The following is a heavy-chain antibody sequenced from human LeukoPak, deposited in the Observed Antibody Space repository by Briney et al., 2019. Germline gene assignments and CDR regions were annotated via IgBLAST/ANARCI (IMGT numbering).Heavy chain of an antibody. CDR1: GFTFSSYA. V-gene: IGHV3-30*04. Sequence: GGSLRLSCAASGFTFSSYAMHWVRQAPGKGLEWVAVISYDGSNKYYADSVKGRFTISRDNSKNTLYLQMNSLRAEDTAVYYCARDWYSGSYYAGDYWGQGTLVTVSS. J-gene: IGHJ4*02. CDR3: ARDWYSGSYYAGDY. CDR2: ISYDGSNK. D-gene: IGHD1-26*01.